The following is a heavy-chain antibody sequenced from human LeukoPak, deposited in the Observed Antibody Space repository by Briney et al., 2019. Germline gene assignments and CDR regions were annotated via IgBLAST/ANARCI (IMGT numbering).Heavy chain of an antibody. Sequence: SGGGLRLSCAASGFTFSNYAMSWVRQAPGKGLEWVSSISGSGSGGSTYYADSVKGRFTISRDNSKNTLYLQMNSLRAEDTAVYYCAKPGYNRFDYWGQGTLVTVSS. D-gene: IGHD5-24*01. CDR3: AKPGYNRFDY. J-gene: IGHJ4*02. CDR2: ISGSGSGGST. CDR1: GFTFSNYA. V-gene: IGHV3-23*01.